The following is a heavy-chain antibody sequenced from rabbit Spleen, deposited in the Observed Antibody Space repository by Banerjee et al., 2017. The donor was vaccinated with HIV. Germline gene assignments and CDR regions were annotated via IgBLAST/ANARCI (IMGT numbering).Heavy chain of an antibody. CDR3: ARDLGSVVGWNFKL. V-gene: IGHV1S45*01. J-gene: IGHJ4*01. CDR1: GLSFSDRDV. Sequence: QEQLVESGGGLVKPEGSLTLTCKASGLSFSDRDVMCWVRQAPGKGLQWIACINTDTGKAVYATWAKGRFTISRTSSTTVTLQMTSLTAADTATHFCARDLGSVVGWNFKLWGPGTLVT. CDR2: INTDTGKA. D-gene: IGHD1-1*01.